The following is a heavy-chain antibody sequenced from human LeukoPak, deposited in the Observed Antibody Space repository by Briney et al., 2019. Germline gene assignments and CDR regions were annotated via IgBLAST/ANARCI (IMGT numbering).Heavy chain of an antibody. D-gene: IGHD6-6*01. CDR1: GYTFTSYD. CDR2: RNPNSCNT. J-gene: IGHJ4*02. Sequence: SSVKVSCKASGYTFTSYDINCVRHATGQGLEWRVWRNPNSCNTGYAQKFQCRVTITKNTSISTAYRELSSLRSEDTAVYYVARGGGRIAARTELRLAYWGQGTLVTVSS. CDR3: ARGGGRIAARTELRLAY. V-gene: IGHV1-8*01.